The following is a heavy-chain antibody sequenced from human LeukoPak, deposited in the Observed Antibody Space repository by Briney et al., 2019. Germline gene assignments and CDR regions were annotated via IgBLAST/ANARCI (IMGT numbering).Heavy chain of an antibody. J-gene: IGHJ6*02. Sequence: GGTLRLSCVASGFTFSGYWMSWVRQAPGKGLEWVANIKQDGTQSIYVDSVKGRFTISRDNAKVSLYLQMNSLRAEETAVYYCARLRPYSSTWYAYYGMDVWGQGTTVTVSS. V-gene: IGHV3-7*04. D-gene: IGHD6-13*01. CDR2: IKQDGTQS. CDR1: GFTFSGYW. CDR3: ARLRPYSSTWYAYYGMDV.